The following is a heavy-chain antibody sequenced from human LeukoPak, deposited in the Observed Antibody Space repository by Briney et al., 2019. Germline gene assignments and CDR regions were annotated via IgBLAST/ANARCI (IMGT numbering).Heavy chain of an antibody. D-gene: IGHD3-10*01. J-gene: IGHJ4*02. CDR3: ARDENYYGSGSYYNYYFDY. CDR1: GGSISSYY. CDR2: IYYSGST. Sequence: SETLSLTCTVSGGSISSYYWSWIRQPPGKGLEWIGYIYYSGSTNYNPSLKSRVTISVDTSKNQFSLKLSSVTAADTAVYYCARDENYYGSGSYYNYYFDYWGQGTLVTVSS. V-gene: IGHV4-59*01.